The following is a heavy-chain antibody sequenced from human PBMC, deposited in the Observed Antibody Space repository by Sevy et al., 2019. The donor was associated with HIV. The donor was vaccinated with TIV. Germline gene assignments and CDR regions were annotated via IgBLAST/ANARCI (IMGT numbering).Heavy chain of an antibody. CDR2: IGYDGSNK. J-gene: IGHJ4*02. V-gene: IGHV3-33*06. CDR1: GFTPSTYG. CDR3: AKSSLPYGDYHFDQ. D-gene: IGHD4-17*01. Sequence: GGSLRLSCAASGFTPSTYGMHWVRQAPGKGLEWVAVIGYDGSNKYYADSVKGRFTISRDNSKNTLYLQMNSLRAEDTAVYYCAKSSLPYGDYHFDQWGQGTLVTVSS.